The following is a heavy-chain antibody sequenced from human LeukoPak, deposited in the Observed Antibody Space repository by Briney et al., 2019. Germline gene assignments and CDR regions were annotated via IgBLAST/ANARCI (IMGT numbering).Heavy chain of an antibody. CDR2: MKPYSGNT. J-gene: IGHJ4*02. D-gene: IGHD4-17*01. CDR1: GYTFTSYG. CDR3: ARGWDHYGDYGQDY. V-gene: IGHV1-8*02. Sequence: ASVKVSCKASGYTFTSYGISWVRQAPGQGLEWMGWMKPYSGNTGYAQKFQGRVTMTRNTSKSTAYMELSSLRSEDTAVYYCARGWDHYGDYGQDYWGQGTLVTVSS.